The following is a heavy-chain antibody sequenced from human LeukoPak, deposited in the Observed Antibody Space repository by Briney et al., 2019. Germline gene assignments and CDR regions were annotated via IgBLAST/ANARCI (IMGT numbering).Heavy chain of an antibody. V-gene: IGHV1-69*05. CDR2: IISIFGTA. J-gene: IGHJ5*02. Sequence: GASVKVSCKASGGTFSSYAISWVRQAPGQGLEWMGRIISIFGTANYAQKFQGRVTITTDESTSTAYMELSSLRSEDTAVYYCAREWFGVRFDPWGQGTLVTVSS. D-gene: IGHD3-10*01. CDR3: AREWFGVRFDP. CDR1: GGTFSSYA.